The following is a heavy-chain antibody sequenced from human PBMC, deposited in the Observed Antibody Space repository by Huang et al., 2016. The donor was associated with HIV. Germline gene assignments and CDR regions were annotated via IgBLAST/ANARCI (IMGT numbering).Heavy chain of an antibody. CDR2: INSDGSSA. D-gene: IGHD3-22*01. V-gene: IGHV3-74*01. Sequence: EVQLVESGGGLVQPGGSLRLSCAASGFTFSSYWMHWVRQAPGKGLVWGSRINSDGSSAGYEDSVKGRFTISRDNAKNTLYLQMNSLRAEDTAVYYCVRDPRIQSWLNYFDYWGQGTLVSVSS. J-gene: IGHJ4*02. CDR3: VRDPRIQSWLNYFDY. CDR1: GFTFSSYW.